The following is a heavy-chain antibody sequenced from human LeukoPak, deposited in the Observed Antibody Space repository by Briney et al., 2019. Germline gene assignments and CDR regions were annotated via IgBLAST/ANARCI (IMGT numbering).Heavy chain of an antibody. Sequence: SETLSLTCAVYGGSFRGYYWSWIRQPPGKGLEWIGEINHSGSTNYNPSLKSRVTISVDTSKNQFSLKLSSVTAADTAVYYCARAAQSEYSSSSTSVSYYYYYMDVWGKGTTVTVSS. V-gene: IGHV4-34*01. CDR2: INHSGST. J-gene: IGHJ6*03. CDR3: ARAAQSEYSSSSTSVSYYYYYMDV. D-gene: IGHD6-6*01. CDR1: GGSFRGYY.